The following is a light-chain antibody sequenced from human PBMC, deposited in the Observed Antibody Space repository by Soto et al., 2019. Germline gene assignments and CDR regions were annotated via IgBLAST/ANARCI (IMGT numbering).Light chain of an antibody. J-gene: IGKJ2*01. CDR1: QSVSSN. V-gene: IGKV3-15*01. CDR2: GAS. Sequence: EIMMTQSPGTLSVSPGEGATLSCTASQSVSSNLAWYQQKPGQAPRLLIYGASTRATGIPARFSGSGSGTEFTLTISSLQSEDFAVYYCQQYNNWRVTFGQGTKVDIK. CDR3: QQYNNWRVT.